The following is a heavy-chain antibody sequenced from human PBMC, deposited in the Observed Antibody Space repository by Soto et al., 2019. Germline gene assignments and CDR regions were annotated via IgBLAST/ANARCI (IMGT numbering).Heavy chain of an antibody. CDR2: IIHSGGT. CDR3: ASDVFNY. CDR1: GGSFSGYY. J-gene: IGHJ4*02. Sequence: QVLLQQWGARLLKPSETLSLTCAVYGGSFSGYYWNWIRQPPGKGLEWIGEIIHSGGTNYNPSLKSRATISLDTSKNQFSLKLRSVTAADTAVYYCASDVFNYWGQGTLVTVSS. V-gene: IGHV4-34*12.